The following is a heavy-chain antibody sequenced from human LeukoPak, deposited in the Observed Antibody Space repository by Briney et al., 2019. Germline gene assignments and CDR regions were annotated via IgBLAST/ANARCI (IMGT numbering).Heavy chain of an antibody. V-gene: IGHV3-49*04. CDR2: IRRRAYGGAA. Sequence: QSLRLSCTTSGFAFDDFAMSWVRQPAGKGLEWVGFIRRRAYGGAAEYAASVKARFIISRDDSKGIAYSQMSSLKTEYTAVYYCSRNGLVDFDYWGQGSRVIVSP. CDR3: SRNGLVDFDY. J-gene: IGHJ4*02. D-gene: IGHD2-8*01. CDR1: GFAFDDFA.